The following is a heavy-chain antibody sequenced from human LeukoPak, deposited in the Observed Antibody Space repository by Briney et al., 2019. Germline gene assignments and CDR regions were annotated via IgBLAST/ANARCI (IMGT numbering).Heavy chain of an antibody. V-gene: IGHV3-15*01. CDR2: IKSKSDGGTT. CDR1: GLNFNNAW. J-gene: IGHJ4*02. Sequence: GGSLRLSCAASGLNFNNAWMNWVRQAPGKGLEWMGLIKSKSDGGTTEYAAPVKDSITSSRDDSKNTQYLQMDRLNPEDTAVYYCTTWGSLGFYWGQGTLVTVSS. D-gene: IGHD7-27*01. CDR3: TTWGSLGFY.